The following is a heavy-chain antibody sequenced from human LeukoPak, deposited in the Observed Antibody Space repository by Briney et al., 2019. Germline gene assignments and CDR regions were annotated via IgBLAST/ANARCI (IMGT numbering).Heavy chain of an antibody. V-gene: IGHV4-61*02. CDR3: ARQGGRDDFDY. CDR1: GGSISSGSYY. CDR2: IYTSGST. J-gene: IGHJ4*02. D-gene: IGHD3-16*01. Sequence: SQTLSLTCTVSGGSISSGSYYWSWIRQPAGKGLEWIGRIYTSGSTYYNPSLKSRVTISVDTSKNQFSLKLSSVTAADTAVYYCARQGGRDDFDYWGQGTLVTVSS.